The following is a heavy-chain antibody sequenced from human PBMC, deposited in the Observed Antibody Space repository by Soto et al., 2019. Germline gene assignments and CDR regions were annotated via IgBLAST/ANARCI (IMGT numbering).Heavy chain of an antibody. V-gene: IGHV3-11*03. D-gene: IGHD1-1*01. CDR3: ARSGDNYTVLDY. Sequence: GGSPSLSWAVSEFPLSDHYMSWLRQATGKGLEWVSFSSNSGTFTKYADSVKGRFNISGDNAKTSLYLQINSLRGEDTAIYFCARSGDNYTVLDYWGPGTPVTVSS. J-gene: IGHJ4*02. CDR2: SSNSGTFT. CDR1: EFPLSDHY.